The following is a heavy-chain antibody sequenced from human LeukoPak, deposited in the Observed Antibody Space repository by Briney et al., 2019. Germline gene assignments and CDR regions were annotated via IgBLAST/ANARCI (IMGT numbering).Heavy chain of an antibody. CDR2: IIPILGIA. CDR1: GGTCSSYT. J-gene: IGHJ3*02. D-gene: IGHD2-2*01. Sequence: ASVKVSCKASGGTCSSYTISWVRQDPGQGLEWMGRIIPILGIANYAQKFQGRVTITADKSTSTAYMELSSLRSEGTAVYYCASPRALYCSSTSCQTANGAFDIWGQGTMVTVSS. V-gene: IGHV1-69*02. CDR3: ASPRALYCSSTSCQTANGAFDI.